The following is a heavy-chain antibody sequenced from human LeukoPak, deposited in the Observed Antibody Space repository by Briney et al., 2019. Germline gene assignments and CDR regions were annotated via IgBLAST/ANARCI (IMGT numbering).Heavy chain of an antibody. CDR1: GDSISSNSAT. V-gene: IGHV6-1*01. CDR2: TDYRSKWYY. D-gene: IGHD1-1*01. J-gene: IGHJ4*02. CDR3: ARWKVYFDY. Sequence: SQTLSLTCVISGDSISSNSATWCWIRQSPSRGLEWLGMTDYRSKWYYDYAVSLKSRITISPDTSKNQFSLQLNPVTPEDTAVYYCARWKVYFDYWGQGTLVTVSS.